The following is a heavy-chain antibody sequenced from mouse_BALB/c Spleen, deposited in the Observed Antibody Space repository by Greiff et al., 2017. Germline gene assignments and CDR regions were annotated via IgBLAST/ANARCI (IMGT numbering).Heavy chain of an antibody. CDR2: INPYNDGT. V-gene: IGHV1-14*01. CDR3: ARGGYQFSYWYFDV. Sequence: VQLKQSGPELVKPGASVKMSCKASGYTFTSYVMHWVKQKPGQGLEWIGYINPYNDGTKYNEKFKGKATLTSDKSSSTAYMELSSLTSEDSAVYYCARGGYQFSYWYFDVWGAGTTVTVSS. CDR1: GYTFTSYV. D-gene: IGHD2-2*01. J-gene: IGHJ1*01.